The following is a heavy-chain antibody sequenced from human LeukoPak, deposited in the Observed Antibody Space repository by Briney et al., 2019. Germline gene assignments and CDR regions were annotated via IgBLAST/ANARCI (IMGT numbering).Heavy chain of an antibody. D-gene: IGHD4-17*01. CDR2: ISFDGSNK. CDR3: AKGTHDYGDSGIFDY. CDR1: GFTFNSYG. V-gene: IGHV3-30*18. Sequence: PGRSLSLSCAASGFTFNSYGMHWVRQAPGKGLAWVAGISFDGSNKYYADSVKARFTISRAKSKNTLYLQMNSLRAEDTAVYYCAKGTHDYGDSGIFDYWGHGTLVTASS. J-gene: IGHJ4*01.